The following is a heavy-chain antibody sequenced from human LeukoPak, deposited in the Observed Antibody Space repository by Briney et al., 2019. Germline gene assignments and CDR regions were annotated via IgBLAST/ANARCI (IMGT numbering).Heavy chain of an antibody. V-gene: IGHV3-23*01. CDR1: GFTFSSYT. Sequence: GGSLRLSWTASGFTFSSYTMSWVRQAPAKGLEWVSVISGSGDRTYYADSVKGRFTISRDNSKKTLYLQMNSLRAEDTAVYYCARAPMVRGGDYFDYWGQGTLVTVSS. J-gene: IGHJ4*02. CDR2: ISGSGDRT. D-gene: IGHD3-10*01. CDR3: ARAPMVRGGDYFDY.